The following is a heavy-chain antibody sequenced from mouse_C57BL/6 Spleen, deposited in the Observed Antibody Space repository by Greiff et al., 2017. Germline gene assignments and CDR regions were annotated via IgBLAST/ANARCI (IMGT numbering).Heavy chain of an antibody. J-gene: IGHJ4*01. D-gene: IGHD1-1*01. Sequence: EVQLQQSVAELVRPGASVTLSCTASGFYIKNTYMHWVKQRPEQGLEWIGRIDPANGNTKYAPKFQGKATITANTASNTAYLQLSSLTSEDAAIYFCARDNYYCSSYDYAMDYWGQGTSVTVSS. V-gene: IGHV14-3*01. CDR1: GFYIKNTY. CDR2: IDPANGNT. CDR3: ARDNYYCSSYDYAMDY.